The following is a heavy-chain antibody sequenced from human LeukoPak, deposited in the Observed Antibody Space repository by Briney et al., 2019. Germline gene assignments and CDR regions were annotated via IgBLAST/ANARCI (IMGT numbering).Heavy chain of an antibody. CDR2: ISSSGSTI. CDR3: ARGRIRGSYNSPPGY. D-gene: IGHD1-26*01. CDR1: GLTFSDYY. V-gene: IGHV3-11*04. J-gene: IGHJ4*02. Sequence: PGGSLRLSCAASGLTFSDYYMSWIRQAPGKGLEWVSYISSSGSTIYYADSVKGRFTISRDNAKNSLYLQMNSLRAEDTAVYYCARGRIRGSYNSPPGYWGQGTLVTVSS.